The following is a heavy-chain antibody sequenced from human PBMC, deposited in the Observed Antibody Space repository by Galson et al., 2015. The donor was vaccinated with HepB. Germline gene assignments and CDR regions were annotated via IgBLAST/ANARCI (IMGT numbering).Heavy chain of an antibody. V-gene: IGHV3-15*01. CDR1: GFTFSDAW. Sequence: SLRLSCAASGFTFSDAWMSWVRQAPGKGLEWVGRIKSKTDGGTTDYGAPVKGRFTISRDDSKNTLYLQMNSLKTEDTAVYYCQDIVVVPAAIGGDYYYYMDVWGKGTTVTVSS. CDR3: QDIVVVPAAIGGDYYYYMDV. J-gene: IGHJ6*03. D-gene: IGHD2-2*02. CDR2: IKSKTDGGTT.